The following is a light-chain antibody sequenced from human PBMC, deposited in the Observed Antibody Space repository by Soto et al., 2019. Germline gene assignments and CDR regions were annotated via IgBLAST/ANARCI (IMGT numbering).Light chain of an antibody. CDR1: SGHSTYA. Sequence: QPVLTQSPSASASLGASVKLTCTLSSGHSTYAIAWHQQQPEKGPRYLMKLNSDGSHTKGDGIPGRFSGSSSGAERYLTISSLQSEDEADYYCQTWGTGMVFGGGTKLTVL. CDR2: LNSDGSH. V-gene: IGLV4-69*01. J-gene: IGLJ2*01. CDR3: QTWGTGMV.